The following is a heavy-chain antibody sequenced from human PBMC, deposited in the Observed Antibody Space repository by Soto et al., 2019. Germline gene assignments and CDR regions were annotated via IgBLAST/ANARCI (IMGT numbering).Heavy chain of an antibody. CDR3: ASLARGYQLLPDY. Sequence: SETLSLTCTVSGGSISSGGYYWSWIRQHPGKGLEWIGYIYYSGSTYYNPSLKSRVTISVDTSKNQFSLKLSSVTAADTAVYYCASLARGYQLLPDYWGQGTLVTVSS. V-gene: IGHV4-31*03. D-gene: IGHD2-2*01. J-gene: IGHJ4*02. CDR1: GGSISSGGYY. CDR2: IYYSGST.